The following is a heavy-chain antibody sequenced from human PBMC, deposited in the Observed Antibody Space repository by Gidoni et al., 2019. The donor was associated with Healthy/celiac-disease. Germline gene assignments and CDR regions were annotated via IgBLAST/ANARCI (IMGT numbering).Heavy chain of an antibody. CDR1: GFTFSSYT. D-gene: IGHD6-19*01. V-gene: IGHV3-21*01. CDR3: ARGEQWLGPFDY. Sequence: EVQLVESGGGLVKPGGSLRLSCAASGFTFSSYTMNWVRQAPGKGLEWVSSISSSSSYIYYADSVKGRFTISRDNAKNSLYLQMNSLRAEDTAVYYCARGEQWLGPFDYWGQGTLVTVSS. CDR2: ISSSSSYI. J-gene: IGHJ4*02.